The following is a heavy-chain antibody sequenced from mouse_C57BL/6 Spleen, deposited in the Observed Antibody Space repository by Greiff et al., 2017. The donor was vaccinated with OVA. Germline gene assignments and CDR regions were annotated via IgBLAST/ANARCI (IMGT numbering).Heavy chain of an antibody. CDR1: GFTFSSYA. CDR2: ISSGGDYI. Sequence: EAQVVESGEGLVKPGGSLKLSCAASGFTFSSYAMSWVRQTPEKRLEWVAYISSGGDYIYYADTVKGRFTISRDNARNTLYLQMSSLKSEDTAMYYCTRVRGGDAMDYWGQGTSVTVSS. CDR3: TRVRGGDAMDY. J-gene: IGHJ4*01. V-gene: IGHV5-9-1*02.